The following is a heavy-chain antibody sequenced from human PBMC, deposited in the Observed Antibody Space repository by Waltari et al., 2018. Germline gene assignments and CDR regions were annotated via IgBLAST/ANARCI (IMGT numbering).Heavy chain of an antibody. D-gene: IGHD3-16*02. CDR2: ISAYNGNT. V-gene: IGHV1-18*01. Sequence: QVQLVQSGAEVKKPGASVKVSCKASGYTFTSYGISWVRQAPGQGLEWMGWISAYNGNTNYAQKLQGRVTMTTDTSTSTAYMELRSLRSDDTAVYYCARDSSAITFGGVIAFQFDYWGQGTLVTVSS. J-gene: IGHJ4*02. CDR3: ARDSSAITFGGVIAFQFDY. CDR1: GYTFTSYG.